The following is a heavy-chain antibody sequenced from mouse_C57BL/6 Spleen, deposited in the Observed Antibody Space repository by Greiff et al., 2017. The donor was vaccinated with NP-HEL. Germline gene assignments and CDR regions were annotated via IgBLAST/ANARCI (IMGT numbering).Heavy chain of an antibody. D-gene: IGHD3-2*02. Sequence: QVQLQQPGAELVRPGTSVKLSCKASGYTFTSYWMHWVKQRPGQGLEWIGVIDPSDSYTNYNQKFKGKATLTVDTSSSTAYMQRSSLTSEDSAVYYCAGGTAQASEDYWGQGTTLTVSS. J-gene: IGHJ2*01. CDR3: AGGTAQASEDY. V-gene: IGHV1-59*01. CDR1: GYTFTSYW. CDR2: IDPSDSYT.